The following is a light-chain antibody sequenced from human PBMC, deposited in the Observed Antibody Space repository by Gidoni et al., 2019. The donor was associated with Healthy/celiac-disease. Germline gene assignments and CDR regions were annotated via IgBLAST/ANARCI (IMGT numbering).Light chain of an antibody. CDR3: SSYAGSNNLV. CDR2: EVS. Sequence: QSALTQPPSASGSPGKSVTISCTGTSSDVGGYNYVSWYQQHPGKAPKLMIYEVSKRPSGVPYRFSGSKSGNTASLTVSGLQAEDEADYYCSSYAGSNNLVFGGGTKLTVL. J-gene: IGLJ2*01. CDR1: SSDVGGYNY. V-gene: IGLV2-8*01.